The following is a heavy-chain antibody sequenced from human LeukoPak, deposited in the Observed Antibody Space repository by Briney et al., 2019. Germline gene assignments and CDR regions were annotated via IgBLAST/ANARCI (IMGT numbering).Heavy chain of an antibody. J-gene: IGHJ6*03. D-gene: IGHD3-22*01. CDR3: ASDSSGYSHYYYYMDV. V-gene: IGHV4-59*01. CDR1: GGSISSYY. Sequence: SETLSLTCTVSGGSISSYYWSWIRQPPGRGPEWDGYIYYSGSTNYKPSLKSRVAISVDTSNNQFSLKLSSVTAADTAVYYCASDSSGYSHYYYYMDVWGKGTTVTVSS. CDR2: IYYSGST.